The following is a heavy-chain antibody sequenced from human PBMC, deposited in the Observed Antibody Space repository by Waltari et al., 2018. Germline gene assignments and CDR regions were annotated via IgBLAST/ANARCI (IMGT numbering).Heavy chain of an antibody. Sequence: EVQLLESGGGLVQPGGSLRLSCAASGFTFSRFAMAWVRQAPGRGLGLVLTIHDDCVGKFYADSVRGRFTISRDYSQNTLYLQMNSLRAEDTAVYYCAKQAGMTTARYYFDYWGQGTLVTVSS. CDR2: IHDDCVGK. J-gene: IGHJ4*02. CDR1: GFTFSRFA. CDR3: AKQAGMTTARYYFDY. D-gene: IGHD4-17*01. V-gene: IGHV3-23*01.